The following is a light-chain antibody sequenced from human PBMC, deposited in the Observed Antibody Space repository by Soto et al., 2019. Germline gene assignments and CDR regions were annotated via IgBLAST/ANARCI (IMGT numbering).Light chain of an antibody. CDR3: AAWDDSLPGVV. V-gene: IGLV1-44*01. CDR2: GNT. Sequence: QSVLTQPPSASGTPGQRVTISCSGSSSNIGSNSVNWYQHLPGTAPKLLIYGNTQRPSGVPDRFSGSKSGTSASLAISGLQSEDEADYFCAAWDDSLPGVVFGGGTKLTVL. J-gene: IGLJ2*01. CDR1: SSNIGSNS.